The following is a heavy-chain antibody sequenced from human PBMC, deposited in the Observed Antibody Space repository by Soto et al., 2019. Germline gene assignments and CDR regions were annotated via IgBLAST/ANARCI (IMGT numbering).Heavy chain of an antibody. Sequence: SETLSLTCTVSGGSISSGGYYWSWIRQHPGKGLEWIGYIYYSGSTYYNPSLKSRVTISVDTSKNQFSLKLSSVTAADTAVYYCAKARGLYSGRLNFDYWGQGTLVTSPQ. V-gene: IGHV4-31*03. J-gene: IGHJ4*02. CDR1: GGSISSGGYY. CDR3: AKARGLYSGRLNFDY. D-gene: IGHD1-26*01. CDR2: IYYSGST.